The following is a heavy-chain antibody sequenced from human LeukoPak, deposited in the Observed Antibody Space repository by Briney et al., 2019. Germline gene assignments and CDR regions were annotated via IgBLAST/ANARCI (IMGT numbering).Heavy chain of an antibody. J-gene: IGHJ3*02. V-gene: IGHV4-30-2*01. CDR2: IYHSGST. D-gene: IGHD2-2*01. CDR3: ASSHCSSTSCYHAFDI. CDR1: GGSVSSGGYS. Sequence: SETLSLTCAVSGGSVSSGGYSWSWIRQPPGKGLEWIGYIYHSGSTYYNPSLKSRVTISVDRSKNQFSLKLSSVTAADTAVYYCASSHCSSTSCYHAFDIWGQGTMVTVSS.